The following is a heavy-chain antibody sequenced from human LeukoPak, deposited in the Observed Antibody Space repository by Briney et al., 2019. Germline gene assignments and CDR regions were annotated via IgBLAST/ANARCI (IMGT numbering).Heavy chain of an antibody. Sequence: PSETLYLTCAVSGGSISSSNWWSWVRQPPGKGLEWTGEIYHSGSTNYNPSLKSRVTISVDKSKNQFSLKLSSVTAADTAVYYCARDLTVRGVISFDYWGQGTLVTVSS. CDR3: ARDLTVRGVISFDY. CDR2: IYHSGST. CDR1: GGSISSSNW. D-gene: IGHD3-10*01. V-gene: IGHV4-4*02. J-gene: IGHJ4*02.